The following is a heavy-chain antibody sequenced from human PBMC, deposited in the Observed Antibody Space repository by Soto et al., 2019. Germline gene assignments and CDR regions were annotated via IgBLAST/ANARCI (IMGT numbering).Heavy chain of an antibody. D-gene: IGHD6-6*01. CDR2: IYYSGST. CDR1: GGSFSGYY. Sequence: PSETLSLTCAVYGGSFSGYYWSWIRQPPGKGLEWIGYIYYSGSTYYNPSLKSRVTISVDTSKNQFSLKLSSVTAADTAVYYCASVRHLNPLDICGQGTLVPVSS. CDR3: ASVRHLNPLDI. V-gene: IGHV4-34*01. J-gene: IGHJ3*02.